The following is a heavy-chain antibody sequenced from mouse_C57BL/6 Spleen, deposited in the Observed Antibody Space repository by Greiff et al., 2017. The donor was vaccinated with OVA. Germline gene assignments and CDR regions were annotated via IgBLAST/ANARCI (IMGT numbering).Heavy chain of an antibody. CDR1: GFNIKDDY. J-gene: IGHJ2*01. CDR3: TTDGHFDY. V-gene: IGHV14-4*01. D-gene: IGHD2-3*01. Sequence: EVQLQQSGAELVRPGASVKLSCTASGFNIKDDYMHWVKQWPEQGLEWIGWIDPENGDTEYASKFQGKATITADTSSNTAYLQLSSLTSEDTAVYYCTTDGHFDYWGQGTTLTVSS. CDR2: IDPENGDT.